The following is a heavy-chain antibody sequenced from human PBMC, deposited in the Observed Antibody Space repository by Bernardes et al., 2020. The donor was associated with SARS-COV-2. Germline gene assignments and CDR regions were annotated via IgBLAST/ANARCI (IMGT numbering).Heavy chain of an antibody. D-gene: IGHD3-9*01. CDR1: GFTFSNHL. CDR2: ISGAAMYI. J-gene: IGHJ3*01. Sequence: GRSLRLSCAASGFTFSNHLFSWFRQAPGKGLEWVSSISGAAMYIYYGDSVRGRFTTSRDHTKTSVFLQMESVRAEDTAVYYCARDVGGTDWRFGFYVWGPGTMVHVSS. CDR3: ARDVGGTDWRFGFYV. V-gene: IGHV3-21*01.